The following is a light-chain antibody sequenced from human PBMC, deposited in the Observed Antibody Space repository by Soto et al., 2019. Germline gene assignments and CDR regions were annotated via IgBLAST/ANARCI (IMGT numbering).Light chain of an antibody. V-gene: IGKV1-39*01. CDR2: AAS. Sequence: DIQMTQSPSSLSASVGDRVTITCRASQSISSYLNWYQQKPEKAPKLLIYAASSLQSVFPSSFSGRGSETDFHLPISSLHPQDFATYYCHQSYSTPPYTFGQGTKLEIK. CDR3: HQSYSTPPYT. CDR1: QSISSY. J-gene: IGKJ2*01.